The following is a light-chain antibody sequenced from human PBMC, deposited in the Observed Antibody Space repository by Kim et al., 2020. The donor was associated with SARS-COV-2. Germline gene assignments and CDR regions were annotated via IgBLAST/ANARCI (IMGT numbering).Light chain of an antibody. CDR3: MQYDDLPYT. J-gene: IGKJ2*01. CDR2: DAS. V-gene: IGKV1-33*01. CDR1: QDISYR. Sequence: SAFAGDRVTITCRASQDISYRLNWYQQKPGKAPKVVIADASNLQSGAPSRFSGSGSGTEFTFSINNLQPEDIATYYCMQYDDLPYTFGRGTKLEI.